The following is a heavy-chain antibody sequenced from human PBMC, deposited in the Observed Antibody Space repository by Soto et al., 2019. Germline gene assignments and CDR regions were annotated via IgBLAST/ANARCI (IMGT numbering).Heavy chain of an antibody. CDR2: SSPVFGTA. CDR1: GGTFSSYA. V-gene: IGHV1-69*01. CDR3: ATAAAGTGYYYCYYGMDG. Sequence: QVQLVQSGAEVKKPGASVKVSCKASGGTFSSYAISWVRQAPGQGLEWMGGSSPVFGTANYAQKFQGRVTLTADESTSQAYQGLSSLRSEDTAVYYCATAAAGTGYYYCYYGMDGWGQGTTVTVSS. J-gene: IGHJ6*02. D-gene: IGHD6-13*01.